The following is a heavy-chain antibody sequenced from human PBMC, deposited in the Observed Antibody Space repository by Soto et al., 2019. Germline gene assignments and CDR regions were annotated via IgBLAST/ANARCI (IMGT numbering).Heavy chain of an antibody. D-gene: IGHD3-9*01. Sequence: SGGSLRLSCAASGFTFSSYEMNWVRQAPGKGLEWVSYISSSGSTIYYADSVKGRFTISRDNAKNSLYLQMNSLRAEDTAVYYCARDRTYYDILTGYDYFDYWGQGTLVTVSS. V-gene: IGHV3-48*03. CDR2: ISSSGSTI. CDR3: ARDRTYYDILTGYDYFDY. J-gene: IGHJ4*02. CDR1: GFTFSSYE.